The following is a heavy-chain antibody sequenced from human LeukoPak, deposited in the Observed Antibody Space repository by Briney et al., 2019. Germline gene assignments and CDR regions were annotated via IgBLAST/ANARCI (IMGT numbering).Heavy chain of an antibody. J-gene: IGHJ5*02. V-gene: IGHV4-59*01. Sequence: PSETLSLTCAVSGGSINNYYWTWIRQPPGKGLEWIGYIYYSGSTNYNPSLKSRVTISVDTSKNQFSLKLRSVTAADTAVYYCARGNYWFDPWGQGTLVTVSS. CDR3: ARGNYWFDP. D-gene: IGHD1-1*01. CDR2: IYYSGST. CDR1: GGSINNYY.